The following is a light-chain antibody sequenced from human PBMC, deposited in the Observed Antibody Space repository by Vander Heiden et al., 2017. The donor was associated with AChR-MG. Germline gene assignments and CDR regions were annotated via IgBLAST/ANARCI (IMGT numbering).Light chain of an antibody. CDR1: SSNIGSNT. Sequence: QSVLTQPPSASGTPGPRVPIPCSGSSSNIGSNTVNWYQQLPGTAPKLLIYSNNQRPSGVPDRFSGSKSGTSASLAISGLQSEDEADYYCAAWDDSLNGVVFGGGTKLTVL. J-gene: IGLJ2*01. V-gene: IGLV1-44*01. CDR3: AAWDDSLNGVV. CDR2: SNN.